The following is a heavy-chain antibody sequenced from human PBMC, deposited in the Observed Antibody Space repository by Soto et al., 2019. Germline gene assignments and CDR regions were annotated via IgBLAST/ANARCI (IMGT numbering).Heavy chain of an antibody. V-gene: IGHV3-66*04. CDR3: ARLKQWLVSDYYYYGMDV. CDR1: GFTVSSNY. Sequence: PGGSLRLSCAASGFTVSSNYMSWVRQAPGKGLEWVSVIYSGGSTYYADSVKGRFTISRDNSKNTLYLQMNSLRAEDTAVYYCARLKQWLVSDYYYYGMDVWGQGTTVTVSS. D-gene: IGHD6-19*01. J-gene: IGHJ6*02. CDR2: IYSGGST.